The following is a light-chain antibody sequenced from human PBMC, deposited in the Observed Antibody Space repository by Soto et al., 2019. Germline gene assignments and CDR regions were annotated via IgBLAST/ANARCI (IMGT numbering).Light chain of an antibody. J-gene: IGKJ4*01. CDR1: QSVSSY. Sequence: EVVLTQSPATLSLSPGERATLSCRASQSVSSYLAWYQQKPGQAPRLLIYDASTMATDIPARFSGSGSWTDFTLSVSSLEPEDFAVDYCQHRSSWPPSVTFGGGTSVQIK. CDR2: DAS. V-gene: IGKV3-11*01. CDR3: QHRSSWPPSVT.